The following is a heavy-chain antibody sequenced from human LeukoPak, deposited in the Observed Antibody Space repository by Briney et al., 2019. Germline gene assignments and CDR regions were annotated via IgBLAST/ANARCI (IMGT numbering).Heavy chain of an antibody. Sequence: GGSLRLSCAASEFTFSSYAMHWVRQAPGKGLEWVAVISYDGTTKYYADSVKGRFTISRDNSKNTLYLHMNGLRPEDTAVYYCARDRFLEFGNWFGPWGQGTLVTVSS. J-gene: IGHJ5*02. D-gene: IGHD3-3*01. CDR2: ISYDGTTK. CDR1: EFTFSSYA. CDR3: ARDRFLEFGNWFGP. V-gene: IGHV3-30*04.